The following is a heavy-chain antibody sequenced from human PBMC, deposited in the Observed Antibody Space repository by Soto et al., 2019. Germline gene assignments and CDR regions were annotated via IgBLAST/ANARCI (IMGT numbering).Heavy chain of an antibody. CDR2: IYYSGST. CDR1: GGSISSGGYY. D-gene: IGHD6-13*01. J-gene: IGHJ4*02. V-gene: IGHV4-31*03. CDR3: ARRASAAGILYFDY. Sequence: SETLSLTCTVSGGSISSGGYYWSWIRQHPGKGLEWIGYIYYSGSTYYNPSLKSRVTISVDTSKNQFSLKLSSVTAADTAVYYCARRASAAGILYFDYWGQGTLVTVSS.